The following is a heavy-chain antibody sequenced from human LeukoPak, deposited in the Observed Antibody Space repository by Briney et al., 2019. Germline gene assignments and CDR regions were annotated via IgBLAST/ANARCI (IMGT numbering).Heavy chain of an antibody. CDR1: GGSFSGDA. V-gene: IGHV1-69*05. D-gene: IGHD1-7*01. CDR2: IIPIFGTA. CDR3: ASSSNWNYIMAY. J-gene: IGHJ4*02. Sequence: SVNVSCEASGGSFSGDAISWVRQAPGQGLEWMGGIIPIFGTANYAQKFQGRVTITTDESTSTSYMELSSLRSEDTAVYYCASSSNWNYIMAYWGQGTLVTVSS.